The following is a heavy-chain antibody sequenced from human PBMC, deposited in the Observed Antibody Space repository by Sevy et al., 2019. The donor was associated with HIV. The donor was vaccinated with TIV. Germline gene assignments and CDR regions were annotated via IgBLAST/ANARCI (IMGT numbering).Heavy chain of an antibody. D-gene: IGHD3-10*01. CDR2: IYYSGST. CDR3: ARDSVDFGGFDY. CDR1: GGSISSGGYY. J-gene: IGHJ4*02. V-gene: IGHV4-31*03. Sequence: SETLSLTCTVSGGSISSGGYYWSWIRQHPGKGLGWIGYIYYSGSTYYNPSLKSRVTILVDTSKNQFSLKLSSVTAADTAVFYCARDSVDFGGFDYWGQGTLVTVSS.